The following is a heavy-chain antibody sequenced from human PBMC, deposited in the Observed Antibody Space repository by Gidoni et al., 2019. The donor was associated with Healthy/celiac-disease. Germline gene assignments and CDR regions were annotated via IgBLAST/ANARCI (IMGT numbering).Heavy chain of an antibody. D-gene: IGHD3-9*01. CDR2: IRSKAYGGTT. CDR1: GFTFGDYA. Sequence: EVQLVESGGGLVQPGRSLRLSCTASGFTFGDYAMSWFRQAPGKGLEWVGFIRSKAYGGTTEYAASVKGRFTISRDDSKSIAYLQMNSLKTEDTAVYYCTREVGDILTGFSDAFDIWGQGTMVTVSS. J-gene: IGHJ3*02. CDR3: TREVGDILTGFSDAFDI. V-gene: IGHV3-49*03.